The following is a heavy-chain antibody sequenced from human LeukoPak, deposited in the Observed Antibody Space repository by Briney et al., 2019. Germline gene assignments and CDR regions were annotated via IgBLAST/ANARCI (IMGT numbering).Heavy chain of an antibody. CDR3: ARGTVTTVDY. V-gene: IGHV4-34*01. J-gene: IGHJ4*02. CDR2: INHSGST. Sequence: SETLSLTCAVYGGSFSGYYWSWIRQPPGKGLEWIGEINHSGSTNYNPSLKSRVTISVDTSKNQFSLKLSSVTAADTAVYYCARGTVTTVDYWGQGTLVAVSS. CDR1: GGSFSGYY. D-gene: IGHD4-17*01.